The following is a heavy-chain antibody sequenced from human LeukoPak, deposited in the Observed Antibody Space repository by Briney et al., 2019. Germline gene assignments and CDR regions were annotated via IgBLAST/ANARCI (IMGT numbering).Heavy chain of an antibody. CDR2: IRGSGDGS. D-gene: IGHD6-19*01. Sequence: GGSLRLSCTASGFTFNNYAMSWVRQAPGKWLEWVSSIRGSGDGSYSADSVRGRFTISRDNSKNTLYVQMNSLRVEDTAIYYCAKARSGWYLFESWGQGTLVTVSS. CDR1: GFTFNNYA. J-gene: IGHJ4*02. CDR3: AKARSGWYLFES. V-gene: IGHV3-23*01.